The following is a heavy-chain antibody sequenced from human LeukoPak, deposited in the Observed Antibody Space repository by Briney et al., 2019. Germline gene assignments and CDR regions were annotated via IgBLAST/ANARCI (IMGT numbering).Heavy chain of an antibody. CDR3: ARGNDFWSGYYPYYFDY. V-gene: IGHV3-48*01. J-gene: IGHJ4*02. CDR2: ISSSSSTI. CDR1: GFTLRSYV. D-gene: IGHD3-3*01. Sequence: PGGSLRLSCVASGFTLRSYVMNWVRQAPGKGLEWVSYISSSSSTIYYADSVKGRFTISRDNAKNSLYLQMNSLRAEDTAAYYCARGNDFWSGYYPYYFDYWGQGTLVTVSS.